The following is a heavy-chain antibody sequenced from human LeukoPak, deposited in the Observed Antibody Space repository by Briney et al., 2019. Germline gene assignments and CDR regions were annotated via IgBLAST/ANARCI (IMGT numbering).Heavy chain of an antibody. V-gene: IGHV1-24*01. CDR3: ATSYKYYDSSGYMY. J-gene: IGHJ4*02. CDR2: FDPEDGET. D-gene: IGHD3-22*01. Sequence: ASVKVSCKVSGYTLTELSMHWVRQAPGKGLEWMGGFDPEDGETIYAQKFQGRVTMTEDTSTDTAYMELSSLRSEDTAVYYCATSYKYYDSSGYMYWGQGTQVTVSS. CDR1: GYTLTELS.